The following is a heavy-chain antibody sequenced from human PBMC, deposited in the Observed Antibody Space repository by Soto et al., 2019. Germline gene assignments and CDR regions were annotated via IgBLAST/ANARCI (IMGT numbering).Heavy chain of an antibody. CDR1: GFSLRTSGVG. Sequence: QITLKESGPPLVKPTQTLTLTCTFSGFSLRTSGVGVSWIRQPPGKALEWLALIYWDDDKRYSPSLKSRLTXTKDTSKNQVVLTMTNVDPVDTATYYCARNVPFDFWGQGTLVTVSS. D-gene: IGHD3-16*01. CDR2: IYWDDDK. CDR3: ARNVPFDF. V-gene: IGHV2-5*02. J-gene: IGHJ4*02.